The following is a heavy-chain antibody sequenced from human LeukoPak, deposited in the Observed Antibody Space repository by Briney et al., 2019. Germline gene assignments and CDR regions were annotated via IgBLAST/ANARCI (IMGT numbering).Heavy chain of an antibody. J-gene: IGHJ4*02. CDR1: GYTFTSYD. CDR2: MNPNSGNT. CDR3: ARVEKWELPESY. Sequence: ASVKVSCKASGYTFTSYDINWVRQATGQGLEWMGWMNPNSGNTGYAQKFQGRVTMTRNTSISTAYMELSSLRSEDTAVYYCARVEKWELPESYWGQGTLVTVSS. D-gene: IGHD1-26*01. V-gene: IGHV1-8*01.